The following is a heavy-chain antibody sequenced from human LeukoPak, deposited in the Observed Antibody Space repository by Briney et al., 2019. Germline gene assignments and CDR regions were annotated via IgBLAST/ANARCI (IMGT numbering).Heavy chain of an antibody. D-gene: IGHD3-22*01. J-gene: IGHJ5*02. CDR2: IIPILGIA. CDR1: GGTFSSYA. Sequence: ASVKVSCKASGGTFSSYAISWVRQAPGQGLEWMGRIIPILGIANYARKFQGRVTITADKSTSTAYMELSSLRSEDTAVYYCARVRGYYDSSGYYYLGRNWFDPWGQGTLVTVSS. CDR3: ARVRGYYDSSGYYYLGRNWFDP. V-gene: IGHV1-69*04.